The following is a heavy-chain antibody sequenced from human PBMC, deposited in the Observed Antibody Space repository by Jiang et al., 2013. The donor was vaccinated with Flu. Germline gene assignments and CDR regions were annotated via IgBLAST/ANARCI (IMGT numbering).Heavy chain of an antibody. V-gene: IGHV5-51*01. CDR1: GYIFTSYW. Sequence: GAEVKKPGESLKISCKASGYIFTSYWIGWVRQMPGKGLEWVGIIYPSDSDTRYSPSFQGQVAISADKSINTAYLQWSSLKASDTAMYYCARIYGDYVDYWGQGTLVTVSS. CDR2: IYPSDSDT. CDR3: ARIYGDYVDY. J-gene: IGHJ4*02. D-gene: IGHD4-17*01.